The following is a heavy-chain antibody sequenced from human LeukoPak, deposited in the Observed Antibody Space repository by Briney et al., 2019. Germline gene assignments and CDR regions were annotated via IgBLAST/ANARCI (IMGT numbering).Heavy chain of an antibody. V-gene: IGHV4-34*01. D-gene: IGHD3-16*01. Sequence: SETLSLTCAVYGGSFSGYYWSWIRQPPGKGLEWIGEISHSGSTNYNPSLKSRVTISVDTSKNQFSLKLSSVTAADTAVYYCARSGSGMGFTFGGVINYWGQGTLVTVSS. CDR1: GGSFSGYY. CDR2: ISHSGST. J-gene: IGHJ4*02. CDR3: ARSGSGMGFTFGGVINY.